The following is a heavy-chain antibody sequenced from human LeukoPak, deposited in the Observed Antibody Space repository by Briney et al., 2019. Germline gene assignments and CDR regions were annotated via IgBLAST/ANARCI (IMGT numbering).Heavy chain of an antibody. CDR1: GGSLSRYY. D-gene: IGHD4-17*01. V-gene: IGHV4-4*07. CDR2: IYPSGST. J-gene: IGHJ4*02. CDR3: ARGTVTTLGNFFDY. Sequence: PSETPSLTCTVSGGSLSRYYWSWIRQPAGEGLEWMGRIYPSGSTNYSPSLKNRVTMSVDTSKDQFSLSLRSVTAADTAVYYCARGTVTTLGNFFDYWGQGALVTVSS.